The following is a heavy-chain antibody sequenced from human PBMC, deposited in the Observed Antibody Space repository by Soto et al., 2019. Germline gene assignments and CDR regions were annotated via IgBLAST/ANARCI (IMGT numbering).Heavy chain of an antibody. CDR1: GFTFSNYG. V-gene: IGHV3-30*18. D-gene: IGHD3-3*01. J-gene: IGHJ4*02. CDR2: TSYDGSNK. Sequence: GGSLRLSCAASGFTFSNYGMHWVRQAPGKGLEWVAVTSYDGSNKYYADSVKGRFTISRDNSKNTVYLQMNSLRAEDTAVYYCAKARTYYDFWSGYFDYWGQRT. CDR3: AKARTYYDFWSGYFDY.